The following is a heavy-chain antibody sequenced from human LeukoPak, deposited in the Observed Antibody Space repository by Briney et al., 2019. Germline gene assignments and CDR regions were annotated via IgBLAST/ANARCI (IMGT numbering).Heavy chain of an antibody. CDR3: ARTGGTIDY. CDR1: GGSISSGDYY. V-gene: IGHV4-30-4*01. D-gene: IGHD2-8*02. J-gene: IGHJ4*02. Sequence: SETLSLTCTVSGGSISSGDYYWSWIRQPPGKGLEWIGYIYYSGSTYYNPSLKSRVTISIDTSKNQFSLKLNSVTAADTAVYYCARTGGTIDYWGQGTLVTVSS. CDR2: IYYSGST.